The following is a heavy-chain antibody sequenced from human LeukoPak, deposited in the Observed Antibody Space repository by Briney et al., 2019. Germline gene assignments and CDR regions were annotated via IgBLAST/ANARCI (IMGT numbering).Heavy chain of an antibody. CDR1: GGSISSGSYY. V-gene: IGHV4-61*09. CDR3: ARAGGSVGWYGTIGS. D-gene: IGHD6-19*01. Sequence: SQTLSLTCTVSGGSISSGSYYWSWIRQPAGKGLEWIGHIYTSGSTSYNPSLQSRVTISVDTSNHEFSLKLTSVTAADTAVYYCARAGGSVGWYGTIGSWGQGTLVTVSS. CDR2: IYTSGST. J-gene: IGHJ4*02.